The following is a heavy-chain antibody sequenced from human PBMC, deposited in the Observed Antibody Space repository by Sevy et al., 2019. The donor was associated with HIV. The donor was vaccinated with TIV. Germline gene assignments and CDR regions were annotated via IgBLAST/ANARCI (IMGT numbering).Heavy chain of an antibody. CDR3: ARDGGRITMVQGVLAYYHGMDV. CDR2: SSSSSNYI. CDR1: GFTFSIYS. D-gene: IGHD3-10*01. J-gene: IGHJ6*02. Sequence: GGSLRLSCAASGFTFSIYSMNWVRQAPGKGLEWVSSSSSSSNYIYYADSVKGRFNISRDNAKNSLYLQMNSLRAEDTAVYYCARDGGRITMVQGVLAYYHGMDVWGQGTTVTVSS. V-gene: IGHV3-21*01.